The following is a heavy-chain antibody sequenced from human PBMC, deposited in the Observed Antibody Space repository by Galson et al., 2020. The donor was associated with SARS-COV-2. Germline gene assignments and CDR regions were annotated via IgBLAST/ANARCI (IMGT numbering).Heavy chain of an antibody. J-gene: IGHJ4*02. CDR1: GFTFSSYA. V-gene: IGHV3-23*01. CDR3: AKDALYGDYDYFDY. D-gene: IGHD4-17*01. Sequence: GESLKISCAASGFTFSSYAMSWVRQAPGKGLEWVSAISGSGGSTYYADSVKGRFTISRDNSKNTLYLQMNSLRAEDTAVYYCAKDALYGDYDYFDYWGQGTLVTVSS. CDR2: ISGSGGST.